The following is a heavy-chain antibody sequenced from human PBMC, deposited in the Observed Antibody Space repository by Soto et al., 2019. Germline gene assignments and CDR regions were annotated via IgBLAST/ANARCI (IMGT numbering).Heavy chain of an antibody. J-gene: IGHJ5*02. Sequence: QVQLQESGPGLVRPSETLSLTFTVSGDSISASYWTWIRQPPGKGLEWIGYIYYSGSTNYNTTLKSRVTISVDTSKNQFSLKLSSVTAADTAVYYCARLAAVAEGGWFDPWGQGTLVTVSS. CDR3: ARLAAVAEGGWFDP. D-gene: IGHD6-19*01. V-gene: IGHV4-59*01. CDR2: IYYSGST. CDR1: GDSISASY.